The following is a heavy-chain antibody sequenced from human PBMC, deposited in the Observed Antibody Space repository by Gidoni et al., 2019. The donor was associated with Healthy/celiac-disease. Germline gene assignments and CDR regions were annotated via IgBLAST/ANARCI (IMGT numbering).Heavy chain of an antibody. D-gene: IGHD1-26*01. Sequence: EVQLVESGGGLVQPGGSVRLPCAASGLTFSSYEMHWVRQATGKGLEWVSAIGTAGDTYYPGSVKGRFTISRENAKNSLYLQMNSLRAGDTAVYYCARVESGYCGMDVWGQGTTVTVSS. CDR1: GLTFSSYE. V-gene: IGHV3-13*01. CDR3: ARVESGYCGMDV. CDR2: IGTAGDT. J-gene: IGHJ6*02.